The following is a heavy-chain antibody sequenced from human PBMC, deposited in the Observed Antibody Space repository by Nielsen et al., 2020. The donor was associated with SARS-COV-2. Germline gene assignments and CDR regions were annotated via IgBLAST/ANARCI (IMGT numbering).Heavy chain of an antibody. CDR1: GGSFSGYY. J-gene: IGHJ3*02. V-gene: IGHV4-34*01. D-gene: IGHD2-2*01. CDR3: ARGGPAAARGAFDI. Sequence: SETLSLTCAVYGGSFSGYYWNWIRQPPGKGLEWIGEINHSGSTNYNPSLKSRVTISVDTSKNQFSLKLSSVTAADTAVYYCARGGPAAARGAFDIWGQGTMVTVSS. CDR2: INHSGST.